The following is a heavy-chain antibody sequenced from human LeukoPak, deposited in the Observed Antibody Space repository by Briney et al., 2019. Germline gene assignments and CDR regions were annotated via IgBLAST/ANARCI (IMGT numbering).Heavy chain of an antibody. V-gene: IGHV5-51*01. Sequence: GESLKISCTASGYSFSSYWIAWVRQMPGKGLEWMGIIYPGDSDTRYSPSFQGQVTISADKSISTAYLQWSSLKASDTAMYYCARRSSSSWYFHFDYWGQGTLVTVSS. CDR1: GYSFSSYW. CDR3: ARRSSSSWYFHFDY. J-gene: IGHJ4*02. D-gene: IGHD6-13*01. CDR2: IYPGDSDT.